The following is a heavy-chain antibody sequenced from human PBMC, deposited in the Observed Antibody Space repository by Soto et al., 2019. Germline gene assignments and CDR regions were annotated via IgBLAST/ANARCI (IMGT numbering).Heavy chain of an antibody. J-gene: IGHJ4*02. CDR3: ARLHSGTARPDY. CDR1: GYTYTNYW. V-gene: IGHV5-51*01. D-gene: IGHD6-19*01. CDR2: LYPGDSDT. Sequence: XESLNISCKACGYTYTNYWLGWVRQMPGKGLEWMGILYPGDSDTRYSPSFEGQVTISADKSITTAYLQWSSLRASDTAMYYCARLHSGTARPDYWGQGTQVTVSS.